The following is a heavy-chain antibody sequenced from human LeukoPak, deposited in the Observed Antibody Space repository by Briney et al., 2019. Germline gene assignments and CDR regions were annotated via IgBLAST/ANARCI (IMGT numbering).Heavy chain of an antibody. CDR2: TRSKPYSYTT. CDR3: FRSVTASTTGAI. CDR1: GFTFSDHS. J-gene: IGHJ3*02. Sequence: GGSLRLSCATSGFTFSDHSMDWVRQAPGKGLEWVGRTRSKPYSYTTQYAASVRGRFTISRDDSKNSLYLQMNSLKPEDTAVDYCFRSVTASTTGAIWGQGAMVTVSS. D-gene: IGHD2-21*02. V-gene: IGHV3-72*01.